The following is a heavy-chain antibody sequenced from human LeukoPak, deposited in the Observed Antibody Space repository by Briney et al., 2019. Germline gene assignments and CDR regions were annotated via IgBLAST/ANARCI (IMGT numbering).Heavy chain of an antibody. V-gene: IGHV3-7*05. J-gene: IGHJ4*02. CDR1: GFTFSSYW. CDR2: INQDGSKQ. CDR3: ARGGTITWVEDY. D-gene: IGHD3-16*01. Sequence: GGSLRLSCVASGFTFSSYWMSWVRQAPGKGLEWVANINQDGSKQYYVDSVIGRLTISRDNTKNSLYLRMNSLRAEDTAVYYCARGGTITWVEDYWGQGTLVIVSA.